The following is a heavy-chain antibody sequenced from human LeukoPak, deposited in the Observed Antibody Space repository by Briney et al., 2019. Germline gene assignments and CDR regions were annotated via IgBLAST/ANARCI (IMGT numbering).Heavy chain of an antibody. V-gene: IGHV4-34*01. J-gene: IGHJ4*02. CDR3: AGLVGRYSSGLYYYYFDY. Sequence: TSETLSLTCAVYGGSFSGYYWSWIRQPPGKGLEWIGEMYLSGTTHSNPSVKSRVTISIDKSKNQFFLNLSSVTAADTAVYYCAGLVGRYSSGLYYYYFDYWGQGTLVTVSS. CDR1: GGSFSGYY. D-gene: IGHD3-22*01. CDR2: MYLSGTT.